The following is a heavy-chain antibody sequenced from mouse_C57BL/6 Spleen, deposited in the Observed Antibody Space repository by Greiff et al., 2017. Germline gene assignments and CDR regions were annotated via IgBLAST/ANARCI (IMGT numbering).Heavy chain of an antibody. CDR1: GYSITSGYY. V-gene: IGHV3-6*01. CDR2: ISYDGSN. D-gene: IGHD2-4*01. CDR3: ARDRDYDGFHWYFDV. Sequence: EVKLQESGPGLVKPSQSLSLTCSVTGYSITSGYYWNWIRQFPGNKLEWMGYISYDGSNNYNPTLKNRISITRDTSKNQFFLKLNSVTTEDTATYYCARDRDYDGFHWYFDVWGTGTTVTVSS. J-gene: IGHJ1*03.